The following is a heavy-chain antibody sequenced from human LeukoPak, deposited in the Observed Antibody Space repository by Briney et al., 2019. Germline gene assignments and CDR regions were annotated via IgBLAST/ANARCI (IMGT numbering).Heavy chain of an antibody. J-gene: IGHJ4*02. CDR2: ISSSSSTI. Sequence: GGSLRLSCAASGFTFSTYSMNWVRQAPGKGLEWVSYISSSSSTIYYADSVKGRFTISRDNAKNSLYLQMNSLRAEDTAVYYCARGSTYYDSSGQVPFDYWGQGTLVTVSP. D-gene: IGHD3-22*01. CDR3: ARGSTYYDSSGQVPFDY. V-gene: IGHV3-48*01. CDR1: GFTFSTYS.